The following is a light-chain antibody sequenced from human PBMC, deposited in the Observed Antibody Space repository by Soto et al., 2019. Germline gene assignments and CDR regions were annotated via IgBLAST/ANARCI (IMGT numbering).Light chain of an antibody. CDR3: YQYGSTPPT. Sequence: IVLTQKPGPQSFSPGEITTLSSRPSQSVTNNQFAWFRQKPGQAPRLLIWGVSNRATGIPDRFSGSGSGTDFTLTISRLEPEDFVVFYCYQYGSTPPTFGQGTKVDI. CDR1: QSVTNNQ. J-gene: IGKJ1*01. V-gene: IGKV3-20*01. CDR2: GVS.